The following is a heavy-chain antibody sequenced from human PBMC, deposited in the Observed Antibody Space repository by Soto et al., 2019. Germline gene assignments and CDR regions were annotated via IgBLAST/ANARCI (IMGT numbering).Heavy chain of an antibody. CDR2: IYYSGST. CDR1: GGSISSGDYF. V-gene: IGHV4-30-4*01. D-gene: IGHD5-18*01. J-gene: IGHJ4*02. Sequence: SETLSLTCTVSGGSISSGDYFWSWIRQPPGKGLEWVGYIYYSGSTYYNPSLKSRVTISVDTSKNQFSLKLSSVTAADTAVYYCARDTAMAAFDYWGQGTLVTVSS. CDR3: ARDTAMAAFDY.